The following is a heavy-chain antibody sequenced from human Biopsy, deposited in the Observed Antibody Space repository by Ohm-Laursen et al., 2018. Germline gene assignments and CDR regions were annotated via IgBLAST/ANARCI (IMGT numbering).Heavy chain of an antibody. CDR3: VRGWWNRSSLFLHH. D-gene: IGHD1/OR15-1a*01. J-gene: IGHJ5*02. CDR2: TDTTSGTK. Sequence: SLRLSCTASGFSFSSYSMNWARQAPGQGLERVSYTDTTSGTKFYADSVKGRCTISRDNAKNSLYLQMTSLRADDTAVYFCVRGWWNRSSLFLHHWGQGSLVTVSS. CDR1: GFSFSSYS. V-gene: IGHV3-48*01.